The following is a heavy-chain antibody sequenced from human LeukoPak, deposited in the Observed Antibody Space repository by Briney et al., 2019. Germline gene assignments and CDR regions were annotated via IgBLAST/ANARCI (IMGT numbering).Heavy chain of an antibody. D-gene: IGHD3-22*01. Sequence: SETLSLTCAVYGGFFSGYYWSWIRQPPGKGLEWIGYIYYSGSTNYNPSLKSRVTISVDTSKNQFSLKLSSVTAADTAVYYCAKTTKDYYDSSGYYYYYYMDVWGKGTTVTVSS. J-gene: IGHJ6*03. CDR2: IYYSGST. CDR1: GGFFSGYY. V-gene: IGHV4-59*01. CDR3: AKTTKDYYDSSGYYYYYYMDV.